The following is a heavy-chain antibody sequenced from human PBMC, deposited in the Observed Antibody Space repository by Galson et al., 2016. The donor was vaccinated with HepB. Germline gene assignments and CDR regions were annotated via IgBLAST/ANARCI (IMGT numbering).Heavy chain of an antibody. V-gene: IGHV3-33*01. J-gene: IGHJ4*02. CDR1: GFIFSNYG. CDR3: ARDWGYSGTSTAY. Sequence: LRLSCAASGFIFSNYGMHWVRPAPGKGLEWVSVIWSEGRNKYYGDSVKGRFTISRDNSKNTLYLQMSSLRADEPAIYYWARDWGYSGTSTAYWGQGTLVTVSS. D-gene: IGHD5-12*01. CDR2: IWSEGRNK.